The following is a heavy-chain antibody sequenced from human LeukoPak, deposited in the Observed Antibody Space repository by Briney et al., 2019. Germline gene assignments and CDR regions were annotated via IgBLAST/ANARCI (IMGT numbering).Heavy chain of an antibody. J-gene: IGHJ3*02. D-gene: IGHD3-10*01. CDR2: ISGTGGTT. CDR3: AEDPRIISGVNYAFDI. Sequence: PGGSLRLSCAASGFTVSSNYMSWVRQAPGKGLEWVSAISGTGGTTYYADSVKGRFTSSRDNSKNTLYLQMNSLRAEDTAIYYCAEDPRIISGVNYAFDIWGQGTMVTVSS. V-gene: IGHV3-23*01. CDR1: GFTVSSNY.